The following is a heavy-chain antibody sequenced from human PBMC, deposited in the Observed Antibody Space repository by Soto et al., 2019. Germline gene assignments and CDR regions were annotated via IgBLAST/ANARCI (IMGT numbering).Heavy chain of an antibody. CDR3: AREVGAPSGWLDP. D-gene: IGHD1-26*01. CDR2: ISASGGLK. V-gene: IGHV3-23*01. J-gene: IGHJ5*02. Sequence: LRLSCAASGFTFTNYAMTWVRQTPGKGLEWVSGISASGGLKYYADSVQGRFTVSRDNSKNILYLQMDNLGDGDTALYYCAREVGAPSGWLDPWGQGTQVTVSS. CDR1: GFTFTNYA.